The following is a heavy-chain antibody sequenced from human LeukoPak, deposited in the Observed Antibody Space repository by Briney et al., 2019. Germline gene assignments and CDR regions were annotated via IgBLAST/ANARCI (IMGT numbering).Heavy chain of an antibody. V-gene: IGHV3-23*01. CDR3: AKSRSGSANWALRIFDN. D-gene: IGHD3-10*01. Sequence: GGTLRLSCVVSGFSFASEAMSWVRQSPGRGLEWVSSISPGGGTTYYADSVKGRFTISRDNSKNTLYVQINSLRAEDTAIYYCAKSRSGSANWALRIFDNWGQGTLVTVSS. J-gene: IGHJ4*02. CDR2: ISPGGGTT. CDR1: GFSFASEA.